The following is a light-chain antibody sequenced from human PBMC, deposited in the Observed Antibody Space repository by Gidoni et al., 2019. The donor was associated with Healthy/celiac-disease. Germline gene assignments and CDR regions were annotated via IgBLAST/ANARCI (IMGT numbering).Light chain of an antibody. V-gene: IGKV2-28*01. CDR2: LGS. J-gene: IGKJ1*01. CDR3: MQALQTPWT. Sequence: EIVMTQSTLSVPVTPGEPASIPCRSSQSLLPSNGYNYLDWYLQKPGQSPQLLLSLGSNRAPGVPDRFSGSGSGTDFPLKISMVVAEDVGVYYFMQALQTPWTFGQGTKVEIK. CDR1: QSLLPSNGYNY.